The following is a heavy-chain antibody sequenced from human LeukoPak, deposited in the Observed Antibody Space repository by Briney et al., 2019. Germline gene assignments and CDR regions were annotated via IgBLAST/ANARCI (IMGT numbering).Heavy chain of an antibody. CDR3: ARDRIAAAGTYYGMDV. Sequence: PSQALSLTCTVSGGSISSGNYWSWIRQPAGKGLEWIGRIYTSGSTNHNPSLKSRVTISVDTSKNQFSLKLSSVTAADTAVYYCARDRIAAAGTYYGMDVWGQGTTVTVSS. J-gene: IGHJ6*02. V-gene: IGHV4-61*02. D-gene: IGHD6-13*01. CDR1: GGSISSGNY. CDR2: IYTSGST.